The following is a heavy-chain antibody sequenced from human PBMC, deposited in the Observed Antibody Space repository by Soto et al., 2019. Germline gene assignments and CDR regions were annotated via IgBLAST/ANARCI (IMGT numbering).Heavy chain of an antibody. CDR2: IWHDGTKK. V-gene: IGHV3-33*01. Sequence: VQLVESGGGVVQPGKSLRLSCAASGFTFSSYGMHWVRQAPGKGLDWVAVIWHDGTKKYYADSVKGRLTISRDNSKNTLNLQMNSLRAEDTAVYYCARYSSSWDYWGQGTLVTVSS. J-gene: IGHJ4*02. CDR1: GFTFSSYG. CDR3: ARYSSSWDY. D-gene: IGHD6-6*01.